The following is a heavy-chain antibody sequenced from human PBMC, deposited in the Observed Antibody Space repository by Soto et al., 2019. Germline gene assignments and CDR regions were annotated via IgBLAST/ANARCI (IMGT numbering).Heavy chain of an antibody. CDR2: ISYDGSNK. CDR3: ARAEVGSIVVVVASPGMDV. J-gene: IGHJ6*02. CDR1: GFTFSSYA. D-gene: IGHD2-15*01. Sequence: PGGSLRLSCAASGFTFSSYAMHWVRQAPGKGLEWVAVISYDGSNKYYADSVKGRFTISRDNSKNTLYLQMNSLRAEDTAVYYCARAEVGSIVVVVASPGMDVWGQGTTVTVSS. V-gene: IGHV3-30-3*01.